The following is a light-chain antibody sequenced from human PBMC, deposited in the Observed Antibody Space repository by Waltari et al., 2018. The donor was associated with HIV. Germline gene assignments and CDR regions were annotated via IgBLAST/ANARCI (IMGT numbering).Light chain of an antibody. Sequence: ELVLTQSPATLSLSPGESATLSCRASQSISRSLAWYQQKPGQAPRLLIYDASSRATGIPARFSGSGSGTDFTLTISSLEPEDSAVYYCQQRSNWPSFGQGTRLEIK. CDR2: DAS. CDR3: QQRSNWPS. V-gene: IGKV3-11*01. CDR1: QSISRS. J-gene: IGKJ5*01.